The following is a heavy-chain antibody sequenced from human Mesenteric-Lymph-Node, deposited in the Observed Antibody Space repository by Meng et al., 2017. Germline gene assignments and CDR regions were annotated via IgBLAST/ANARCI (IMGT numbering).Heavy chain of an antibody. V-gene: IGHV4-34*01. CDR1: GGSFSGYY. CDR2: INHSGST. D-gene: IGHD3-10*01. CDR3: ARSELMSGSDFDY. J-gene: IGHJ4*02. Sequence: QALGAGLVEASETLSLTCGVYGGSFSGYYWSWIRQPPGKGLEWIGEINHSGSTNYNPSLKSRVTISVDTSKNQFSLKLSSVTAADTAVYYCARSELMSGSDFDYWGQGTLVTVSS.